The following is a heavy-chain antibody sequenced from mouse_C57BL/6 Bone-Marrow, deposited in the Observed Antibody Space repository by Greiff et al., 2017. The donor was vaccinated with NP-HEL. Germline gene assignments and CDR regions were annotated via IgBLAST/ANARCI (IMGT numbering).Heavy chain of an antibody. CDR2: LHPNSGST. CDR3: APYYYGSSYPYWYFDV. Sequence: VQLQQPGAELVKPGASVKLSCKASGYTFTSYWMHWVKQRPGQGLEWIGMLHPNSGSTNYHEKFKSKATLTVDKASSTAYMQLSSLSSEDSAVYYCAPYYYGSSYPYWYFDVWGTGTTVTVSS. J-gene: IGHJ1*03. V-gene: IGHV1-64*01. CDR1: GYTFTSYW. D-gene: IGHD1-1*01.